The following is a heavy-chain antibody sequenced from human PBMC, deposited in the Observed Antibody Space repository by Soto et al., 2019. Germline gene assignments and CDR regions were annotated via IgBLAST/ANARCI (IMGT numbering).Heavy chain of an antibody. CDR2: ISGSGGTP. CDR3: AKMGYQLLSYYGMDV. V-gene: IGHV3-23*01. J-gene: IGHJ6*02. CDR1: GFTFSSYA. D-gene: IGHD2-2*01. Sequence: GGSLRLSCAASGFTFSSYAMSWVRQAPGKGLEWVLSISGSGGTPYYADSVKGRFSISRDNSKNMLYLQMTSLRAEDTAIYYCAKMGYQLLSYYGMDVWGQGTTVTVSS.